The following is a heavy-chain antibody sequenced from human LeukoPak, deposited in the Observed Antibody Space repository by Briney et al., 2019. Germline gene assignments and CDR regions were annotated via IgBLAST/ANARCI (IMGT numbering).Heavy chain of an antibody. CDR1: GFTFSSYW. CDR3: ARDDLVRDRYDYVDY. J-gene: IGHJ4*02. V-gene: IGHV3-7*01. D-gene: IGHD3/OR15-3a*01. CDR2: INHDGSEI. Sequence: GGSLRLSCADSGFTFSSYWMSWVRQAPGKGLEWVAIINHDGSEIYYVGSARGRFTVSRDNSKKSVYLQVNSLRVEDTAVYYCARDDLVRDRYDYVDYWGQGTLVTVSA.